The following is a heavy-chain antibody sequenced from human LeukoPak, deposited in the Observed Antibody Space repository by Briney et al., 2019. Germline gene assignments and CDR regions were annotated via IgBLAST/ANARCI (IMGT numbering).Heavy chain of an antibody. D-gene: IGHD3-10*01. Sequence: SETLSLTCTVSGGSISSYYWSWIRQPAGKGLEWIGRIYTSGSTNYNPSLKSRVTISVDTSKNQFSLKLSSVTAADTAVYYCARAPDYYGSGSYQGWFDPWGQGTLVTVSS. CDR2: IYTSGST. CDR3: ARAPDYYGSGSYQGWFDP. CDR1: GGSISSYY. J-gene: IGHJ5*02. V-gene: IGHV4-4*07.